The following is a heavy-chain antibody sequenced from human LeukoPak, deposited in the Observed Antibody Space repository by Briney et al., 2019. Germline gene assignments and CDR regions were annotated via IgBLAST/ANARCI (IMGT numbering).Heavy chain of an antibody. CDR1: GFTFSSYA. J-gene: IGHJ4*02. V-gene: IGHV3-23*01. CDR2: ISGSGGST. D-gene: IGHD3-22*01. CDR3: AKGISPTMIVMAPFDY. Sequence: GGSLRLSCAASGFTFSSYAMSWVRQAPGKGLEWVSAISGSGGSTYYADSVKGRFTISRDNSKNTLYLQMNSLRAEDTAVYYCAKGISPTMIVMAPFDYWGQGTLVTVSS.